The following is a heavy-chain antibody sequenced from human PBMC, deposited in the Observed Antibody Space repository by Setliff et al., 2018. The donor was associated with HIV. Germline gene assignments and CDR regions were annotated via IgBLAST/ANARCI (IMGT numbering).Heavy chain of an antibody. V-gene: IGHV1-18*01. CDR1: GYTFTSYD. Sequence: ASVKVSCKASGYTFTSYDINWVRQATGQGLEWMGWISAYNGNKNYAQKLQGRVTMTTDTSTSTAYMELRSLRSDDTAVYYCVRDPGEGGGGFLEWTIGYYYYMDVWGKGTTVTVSS. CDR3: VRDPGEGGGGFLEWTIGYYYYMDV. CDR2: ISAYNGNK. D-gene: IGHD3-3*01. J-gene: IGHJ6*03.